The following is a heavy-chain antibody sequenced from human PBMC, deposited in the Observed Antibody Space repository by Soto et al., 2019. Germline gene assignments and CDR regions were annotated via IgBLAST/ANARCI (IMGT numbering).Heavy chain of an antibody. Sequence: PGGSLRLCCAASGFSFSDYSMNWVRQAPGKGLEWVAFIDLSGTMTDSRESVKGRFTLSKDKSRKTVYLQMNSLRVEDAAVYYCTKDRVSDGLYSFAYWGQGALVTVSS. J-gene: IGHJ4*02. CDR1: GFSFSDYS. CDR3: TKDRVSDGLYSFAY. D-gene: IGHD2-15*01. V-gene: IGHV3-23*05. CDR2: IDLSGTMT.